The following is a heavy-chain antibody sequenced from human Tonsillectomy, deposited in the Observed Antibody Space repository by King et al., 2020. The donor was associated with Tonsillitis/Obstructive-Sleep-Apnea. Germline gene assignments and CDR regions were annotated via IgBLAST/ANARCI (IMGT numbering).Heavy chain of an antibody. CDR1: GGSISTYY. D-gene: IGHD2-21*01. J-gene: IGHJ4*02. V-gene: IGHV4-59*01. CDR2: IYYSGST. CDR3: ARGGDYLDY. Sequence: VQLQESGAGLVKPSETLSLTCSVSGGSISTYYWSWIRQPPGKGLEWVGYIYYSGSTNYNPSLKSRVTISVDTSKNRLSLTLNSVTAADTAGYYCARGGDYLDYWGQGSLLTVSS.